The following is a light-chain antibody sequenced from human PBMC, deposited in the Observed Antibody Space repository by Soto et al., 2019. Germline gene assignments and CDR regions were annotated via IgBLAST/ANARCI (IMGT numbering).Light chain of an antibody. CDR1: RGVISIY. V-gene: IGKV3-20*01. CDR2: GVS. J-gene: IGKJ5*01. CDR3: EQYGRSLIT. Sequence: MLLTQSAGTLALPPGQPPSLSCRSVRGVISIYLAGYQQTPGQAPRLLIYGVSRRATGMPDRFSGSGSGNDFTLTISRVEREDFAVYSWEQYGRSLITFGQG.